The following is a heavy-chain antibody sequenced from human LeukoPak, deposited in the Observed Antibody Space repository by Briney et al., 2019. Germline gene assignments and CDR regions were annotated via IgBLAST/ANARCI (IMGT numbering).Heavy chain of an antibody. J-gene: IGHJ6*02. D-gene: IGHD3-22*01. CDR1: GFTFSNAW. V-gene: IGHV3-23*01. CDR3: AKASMDYYDSSGYYFYYYYGMDV. Sequence: GGSLRLSCAASGFTFSNAWMSWVRQAPGKGLEWVSAISGSGGSTYYADSVKGRFTISRDNSKNTLYLQMNSLRAEDTAVYYCAKASMDYYDSSGYYFYYYYGMDVWGQGTTVTVSS. CDR2: ISGSGGST.